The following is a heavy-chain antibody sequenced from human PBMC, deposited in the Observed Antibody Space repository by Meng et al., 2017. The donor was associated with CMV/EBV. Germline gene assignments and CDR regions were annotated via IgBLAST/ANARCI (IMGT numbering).Heavy chain of an antibody. Sequence: LRLSCAVYGGSSSGYYWSWIRQLPGKGLEWIGEINHSGSTNYNPSLKSRVTISVDTSKNQFSLKLSSVTAADTAVYYCARGFRDTIFGVVIMYGMDVWGQGTTVTVSS. J-gene: IGHJ6*02. CDR1: GGSSSGYY. CDR3: ARGFRDTIFGVVIMYGMDV. CDR2: INHSGST. D-gene: IGHD3-3*01. V-gene: IGHV4-34*01.